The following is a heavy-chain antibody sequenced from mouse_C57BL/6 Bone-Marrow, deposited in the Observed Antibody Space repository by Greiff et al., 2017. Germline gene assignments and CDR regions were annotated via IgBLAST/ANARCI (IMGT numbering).Heavy chain of an antibody. CDR1: GYTFTSYW. CDR2: IDPSDSYT. D-gene: IGHD1-1*01. J-gene: IGHJ1*03. V-gene: IGHV1-69*01. Sequence: QVQLQQSGAELVMPGASVKLSCKASGYTFTSYWMHWVKQRPGQGLEWIGEIDPSDSYTNYNQKFKGKSTLTVDKSSSTAYMQLSSLTSEDSAVYYCARDDYGSSYWYFDVWGTGTTVTVSS. CDR3: ARDDYGSSYWYFDV.